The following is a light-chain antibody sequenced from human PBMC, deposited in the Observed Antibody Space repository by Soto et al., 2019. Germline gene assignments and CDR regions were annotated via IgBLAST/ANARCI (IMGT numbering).Light chain of an antibody. CDR3: SSFTSSITYV. CDR1: SSDVGGYDS. V-gene: IGLV2-14*01. J-gene: IGLJ1*01. Sequence: ALTQPASVSGSPGQSITISCTGTSSDVGGYDSVCWYQQHPGKAPKVMIYGVTNRPSGVSDRFSGSKSGNTAFLTISGLQAEDEADYYCSSFTSSITYVFGTGTKVTVL. CDR2: GVT.